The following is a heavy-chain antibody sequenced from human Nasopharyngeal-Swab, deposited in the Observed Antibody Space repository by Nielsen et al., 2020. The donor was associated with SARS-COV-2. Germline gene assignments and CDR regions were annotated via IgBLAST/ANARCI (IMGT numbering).Heavy chain of an antibody. J-gene: IGHJ4*02. Sequence: GGSLRLSCSASGFTFSSYAMHWVRQAPGKVLEYVSAISSNGGSTYYADSVKGRFTISRDNSKNTLYLQMSSLRAEDTAVYYCVNGYCSGGSCYLGGDYWGQGTLVTVSS. V-gene: IGHV3-64D*08. CDR1: GFTFSSYA. CDR3: VNGYCSGGSCYLGGDY. D-gene: IGHD2-15*01. CDR2: ISSNGGST.